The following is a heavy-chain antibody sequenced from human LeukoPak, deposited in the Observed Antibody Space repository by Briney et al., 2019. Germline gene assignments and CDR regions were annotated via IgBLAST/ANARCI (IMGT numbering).Heavy chain of an antibody. D-gene: IGHD1-26*01. V-gene: IGHV3-30*02. CDR2: IQNDGAKT. J-gene: IGHJ4*02. CDR1: GFSFSNYG. CDR3: AKDLRGTYSAGLEY. Sequence: QPGGSLRLSCAASGFSFSNYGMHWVRQAPGKGLEWMTFIQNDGAKTYYPESVKGRLTTSRDNSKNTLYLQMNSLRAEDTAIYYCAKDLRGTYSAGLEYWGQGTLVTVPS.